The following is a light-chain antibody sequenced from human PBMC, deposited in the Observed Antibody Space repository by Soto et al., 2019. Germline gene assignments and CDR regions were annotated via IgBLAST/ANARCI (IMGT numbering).Light chain of an antibody. CDR3: QQYNWWPWT. Sequence: DIVMTQSPATLSVSPGGRATLSCRASQSVSTNLAWYQQRPGQAPRLLIYRASTRAAGVPARFSGSGSGTEFTLTISSLQSEDSALYYCQQYNWWPWTFGRGTKVDNK. CDR2: RAS. V-gene: IGKV3-15*01. J-gene: IGKJ1*01. CDR1: QSVSTN.